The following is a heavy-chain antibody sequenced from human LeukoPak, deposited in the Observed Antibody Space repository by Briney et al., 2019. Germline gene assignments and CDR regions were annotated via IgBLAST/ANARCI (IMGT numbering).Heavy chain of an antibody. CDR2: IKSKTDGGTT. J-gene: IGHJ4*02. CDR1: GFTFSNAW. V-gene: IGHV3-15*01. CDR3: TTDLWIQLWSYSDY. D-gene: IGHD5-18*01. Sequence: PGGSLRLSCAASGFTFSNAWMSWVRQAPGKGLEWVGRIKSKTDGGTTDYAAPVKGRFTISRDDSKNTLYLQMNSLKTEDTAVYYCTTDLWIQLWSYSDYWGQGTLVTVSS.